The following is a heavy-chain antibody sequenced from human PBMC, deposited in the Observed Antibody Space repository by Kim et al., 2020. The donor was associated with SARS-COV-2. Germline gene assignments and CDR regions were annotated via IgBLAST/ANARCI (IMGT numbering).Heavy chain of an antibody. D-gene: IGHD1-1*01. CDR1: GFTFSSYA. CDR3: AKSGVQLERRISFFDAFDI. V-gene: IGHV3-23*01. CDR2: ISGSGGST. Sequence: GSLRLSCAASGFTFSSYAMSWVRQAPGKGLEWVSAISGSGGSTYYADSVKGRFTISRDNSKNTLYLQMNSLRAEDTAVYYCAKSGVQLERRISFFDAFDIWGQGTMVTVSS. J-gene: IGHJ3*02.